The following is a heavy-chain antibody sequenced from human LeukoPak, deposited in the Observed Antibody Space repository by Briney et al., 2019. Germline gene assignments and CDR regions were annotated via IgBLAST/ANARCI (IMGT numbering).Heavy chain of an antibody. J-gene: IGHJ4*02. V-gene: IGHV3-30*03. Sequence: PGGSLRLSCAASGFIFSSYGMHWVRQAPGKGLEWVAVISYDGSNKYYADSVKGRFTISRDNSKNTLYLQMNSLRAEDTAVYYCARDWPKFFDYWGQGTLVTVSS. CDR2: ISYDGSNK. CDR3: ARDWPKFFDY. CDR1: GFIFSSYG.